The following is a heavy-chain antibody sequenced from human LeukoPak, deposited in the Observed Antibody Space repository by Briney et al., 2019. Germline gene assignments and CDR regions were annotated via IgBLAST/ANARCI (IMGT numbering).Heavy chain of an antibody. J-gene: IGHJ3*02. CDR1: GFTYSDHY. V-gene: IGHV3-72*01. D-gene: IGHD3-10*01. CDR3: VRMGGVNEAFDI. CDR2: IRNKINSYST. Sequence: PGGSLRLSCGASGFTYSDHYMDWVRQAPGKGLEWVGRIRNKINSYSTEYAAAVKGRFTFSRDDSKKSVFLQMNSLKTEDTAVYHCVRMGGVNEAFDIWGQGTMVTVSS.